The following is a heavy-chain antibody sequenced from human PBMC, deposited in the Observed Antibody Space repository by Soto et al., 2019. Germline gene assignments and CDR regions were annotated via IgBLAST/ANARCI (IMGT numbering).Heavy chain of an antibody. D-gene: IGHD6-19*01. CDR1: GGSISSSSDY. J-gene: IGHJ4*02. Sequence: SETQSLTYTVSGGSISSSSDYWGWIRQPPGKGLEWIGSIFYSGSTYYNPSLKSRVTISVDTSKNQFSLKLSSVTAADTAVYYCARGGWKLFDYWGQGTLVTSPQ. CDR3: ARGGWKLFDY. V-gene: IGHV4-39*07. CDR2: IFYSGST.